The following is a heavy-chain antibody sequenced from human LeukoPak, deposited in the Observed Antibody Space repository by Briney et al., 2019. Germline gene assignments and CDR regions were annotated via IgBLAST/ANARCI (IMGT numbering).Heavy chain of an antibody. V-gene: IGHV4-61*01. CDR2: IYYSGST. CDR1: GGSISSSSYY. CDR3: ARARGDAFDI. J-gene: IGHJ3*02. Sequence: ASETLSLTCTVSGGSISSSSYYWSWIRQPPGKGLEWIGYIYYSGSTNYNPSLKSRVTISVDTSKNQFSLKLSSVTAADTAVYYCARARGDAFDIWGQGTMVTVSS.